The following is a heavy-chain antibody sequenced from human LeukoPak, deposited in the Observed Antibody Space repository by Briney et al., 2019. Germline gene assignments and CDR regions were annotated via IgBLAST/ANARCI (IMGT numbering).Heavy chain of an antibody. CDR1: GGTFSSYA. CDR2: IIPIFGTA. V-gene: IGHV1-69*15. CDR3: ARARGSTYGYYYYYMDV. J-gene: IGHJ6*03. D-gene: IGHD3-16*01. Sequence: SVKVSCKASGGTFSSYAISWVRQAPGQGLEWMGRIIPIFGTANYAQKFQGRVTITADESTSTAYMELSSLRSEDTAVYYCARARGSTYGYYYYYMDVWGKGTTVTVSS.